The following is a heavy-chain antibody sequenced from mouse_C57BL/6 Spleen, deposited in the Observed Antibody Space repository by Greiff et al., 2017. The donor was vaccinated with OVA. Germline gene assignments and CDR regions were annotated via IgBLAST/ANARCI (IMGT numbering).Heavy chain of an antibody. CDR1: GFTFSDYG. CDR3: AYGNFDY. J-gene: IGHJ2*01. CDR2: ISSGSSTI. Sequence: DVKLVESGGGLVKPGGSLKLSCAASGFTFSDYGMHWVRQAPEKGLEWVAYISSGSSTIYYEDTVKGRFTISRDNAKNTLFLQMTSLRSEDTAMYYCAYGNFDYWGQGTTLTVSS. V-gene: IGHV5-17*01. D-gene: IGHD2-1*01.